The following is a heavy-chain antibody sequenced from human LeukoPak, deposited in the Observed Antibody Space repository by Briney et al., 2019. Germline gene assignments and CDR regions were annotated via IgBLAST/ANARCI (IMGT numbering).Heavy chain of an antibody. CDR1: GGSISSSSYY. J-gene: IGHJ3*02. D-gene: IGHD1-26*01. V-gene: IGHV4-39*07. CDR3: ARVIGTRDAFDI. Sequence: SETLSLTCTVSGGSISSSSYYWGWIRQPPGKGLEWIGSIYHSGSTYYNPSLKSRVTISVDTSKNFFSLKLSSVTAADTAVYYCARVIGTRDAFDIWGEGTIVSISS. CDR2: IYHSGST.